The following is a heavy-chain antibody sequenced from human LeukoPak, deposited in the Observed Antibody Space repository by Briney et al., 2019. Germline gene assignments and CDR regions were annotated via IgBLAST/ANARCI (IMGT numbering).Heavy chain of an antibody. J-gene: IGHJ4*02. V-gene: IGHV3-11*01. CDR2: ISSSGSTI. Sequence: GGSLRLSCAASGFTFSDYYMSWIRQAPGKGLEWVSYISSSGSTIYYADSVKGRFTISRDNAKNSLYLQMNSLRAGDTAVYYCARDRRLRWYSLDYWGQGTLVTVSS. CDR1: GFTFSDYY. CDR3: ARDRRLRWYSLDY. D-gene: IGHD4-23*01.